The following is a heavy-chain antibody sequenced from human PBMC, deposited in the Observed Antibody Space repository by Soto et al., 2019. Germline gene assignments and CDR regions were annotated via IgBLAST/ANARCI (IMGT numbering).Heavy chain of an antibody. CDR2: ISYDGSNK. CDR3: ASLDYGDYVAAY. D-gene: IGHD4-17*01. CDR1: GFTFSSYA. Sequence: GGSLRLSCAASGFTFSSYAMHWVRQAPGKGLEWVAVISYDGSNKYYADSVKGRFTISRDNSKNTLYLQMNSLRAEDTAVYYCASLDYGDYVAAYWGQGTLVTVSS. V-gene: IGHV3-30-3*01. J-gene: IGHJ4*02.